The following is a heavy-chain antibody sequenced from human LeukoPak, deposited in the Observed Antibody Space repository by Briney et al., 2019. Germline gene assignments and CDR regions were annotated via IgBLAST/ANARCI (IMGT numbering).Heavy chain of an antibody. CDR2: IRAYNGNT. J-gene: IGHJ4*02. Sequence: ASVTVSCKASGYTFTSYGISWVRQAPGQGLEWMGWIRAYNGNTNYAQKLQGRVTMTTDTPTSTAYMELRSLRSDDTAVYYCARDAGLYCSSTSCYGIGGDYWGQGTLVTVSS. D-gene: IGHD2-2*01. CDR1: GYTFTSYG. V-gene: IGHV1-18*01. CDR3: ARDAGLYCSSTSCYGIGGDY.